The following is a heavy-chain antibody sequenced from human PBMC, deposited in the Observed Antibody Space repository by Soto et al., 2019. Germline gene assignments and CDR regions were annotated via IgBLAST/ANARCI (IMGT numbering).Heavy chain of an antibody. Sequence: QITLKESGPTLVKPTQTLTLTCTFSGFSLSTSRVGVGWIRKPPGKALEWLAVIYWDDAKTYRPSLKSRLTITKDTSKNQVALTMTNIDPVETATYYCAHAYGGRSLYWGQGTLVTVSS. V-gene: IGHV2-5*02. CDR3: AHAYGGRSLY. J-gene: IGHJ4*02. D-gene: IGHD1-26*01. CDR2: IYWDDAK. CDR1: GFSLSTSRVG.